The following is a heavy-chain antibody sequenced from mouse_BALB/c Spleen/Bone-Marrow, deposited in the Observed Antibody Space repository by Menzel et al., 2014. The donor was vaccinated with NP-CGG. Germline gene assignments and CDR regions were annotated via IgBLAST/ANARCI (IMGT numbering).Heavy chain of an antibody. V-gene: IGHV4-1*02. Sequence: EVMLVESGGGLVQPGGSLKLSCAASGFDFSRYWMSWVRQASGKGLEWIGEINPDSSTINYTPSLKDKFIISKDNAKNTLYLQMSKVRSEDTALYYYARLYYSGLQDYWGQGTTLTVSS. CDR3: ARLYYSGLQDY. J-gene: IGHJ2*01. CDR1: GFDFSRYW. CDR2: INPDSSTI. D-gene: IGHD1-1*01.